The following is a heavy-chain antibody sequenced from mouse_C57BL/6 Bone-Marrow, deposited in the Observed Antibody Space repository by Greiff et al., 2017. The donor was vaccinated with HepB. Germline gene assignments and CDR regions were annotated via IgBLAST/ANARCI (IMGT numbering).Heavy chain of an antibody. CDR3: AGDLTGYYAMDY. J-gene: IGHJ4*01. CDR1: GFPITSGYY. D-gene: IGHD4-1*01. Sequence: VQLVESGPGLVKPSQSLFLTCSITGFPITSGYYWIWIRQSPGKPLECMGYITHSGETFYNPSLQSPISITRETSKNQFFLQLNSVTTEDTAMYYCAGDLTGYYAMDYWGQGTSVTVSS. V-gene: IGHV12-3*01. CDR2: ITHSGET.